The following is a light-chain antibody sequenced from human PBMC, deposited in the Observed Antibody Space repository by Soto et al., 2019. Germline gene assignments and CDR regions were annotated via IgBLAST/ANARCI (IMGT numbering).Light chain of an antibody. CDR1: QTTXXL. CDR3: QQYISYPYT. Sequence: GDRVTITXXASQTTXXLLAWYQQKPATAPKLLIYDASSLEGGVPSRFSASGSGTEFTLTISSLQPDDLATYYCQQYISYPYTFGQGTKVEIK. J-gene: IGKJ2*01. CDR2: DAS. V-gene: IGKV1-5*01.